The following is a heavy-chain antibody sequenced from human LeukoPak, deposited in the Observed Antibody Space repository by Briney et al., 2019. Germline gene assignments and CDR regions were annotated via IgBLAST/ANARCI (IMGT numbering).Heavy chain of an antibody. J-gene: IGHJ4*02. D-gene: IGHD4-23*01. Sequence: GGSLRLSCAASGFTFSNYAMSWVRQAPRKGLEWVSVISGSGGTTYSADSVKGRFTISRDNSKNTLYLQMNSLRAEDTAAYYCARERGSSGGNTNGYFDYWGQGALVTVSS. CDR2: ISGSGGTT. CDR1: GFTFSNYA. CDR3: ARERGSSGGNTNGYFDY. V-gene: IGHV3-23*01.